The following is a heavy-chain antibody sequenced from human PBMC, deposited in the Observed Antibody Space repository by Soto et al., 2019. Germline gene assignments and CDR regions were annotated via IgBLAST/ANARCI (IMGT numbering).Heavy chain of an antibody. V-gene: IGHV3-30-3*01. Sequence: GGTLRLSCAASGVTISAYAIHWVRQAPGEGLERVAVISYDGTHKNYADSVKGRFTISRDNSKKALYLQMSSLRAEDTAVYYCARHTIQVPGIIGDPADSGQGTLVTVP. CDR1: GVTISAYA. CDR3: ARHTIQVPGIIGDPAD. CDR2: ISYDGTHK. J-gene: IGHJ4*02. D-gene: IGHD1-1*01.